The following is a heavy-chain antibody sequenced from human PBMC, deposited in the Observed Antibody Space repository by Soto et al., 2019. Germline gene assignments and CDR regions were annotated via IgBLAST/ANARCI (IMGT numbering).Heavy chain of an antibody. CDR2: IIPIFGTA. V-gene: IGHV1-69*01. Sequence: QVQLVQSGAEVKKPGSSVKVSCKASGGTFSSYAISWVRQAPGQGLEWMGGIIPIFGTANYAQKFQGRVTINADGSASTAYMGMSSLRSVDTAVYYCATVRGYRWPRTPDWYFDLWGRGTLVTVTS. CDR3: ATVRGYRWPRTPDWYFDL. J-gene: IGHJ2*01. CDR1: GGTFSSYA. D-gene: IGHD5-18*01.